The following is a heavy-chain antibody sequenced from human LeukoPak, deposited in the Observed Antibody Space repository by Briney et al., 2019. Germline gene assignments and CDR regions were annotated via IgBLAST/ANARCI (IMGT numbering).Heavy chain of an antibody. Sequence: GGSLRLSCVVSGFXVSSNYISWVRQAPGKGLEWVSVIYSGGSTYYADSVKGRFAISRDNSKNTLYLQMNSLRAEDTAVYYCAKGGIYCSGGSCYSWPFDYWGQGTLVTVSS. CDR2: IYSGGST. CDR3: AKGGIYCSGGSCYSWPFDY. D-gene: IGHD2-15*01. V-gene: IGHV3-66*01. J-gene: IGHJ4*02. CDR1: GFXVSSNY.